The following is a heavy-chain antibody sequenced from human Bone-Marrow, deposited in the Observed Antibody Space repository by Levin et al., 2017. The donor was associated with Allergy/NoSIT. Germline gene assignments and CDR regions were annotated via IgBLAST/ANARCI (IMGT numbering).Heavy chain of an antibody. J-gene: IGHJ5*02. V-gene: IGHV4-39*01. D-gene: IGHD3-9*01. CDR3: ARHDDILTGDHEGWFDP. CDR2: VYNSGAT. CDR1: GGSISSSDYY. Sequence: SETLSLTCTVSGGSISSSDYYWGWVRQPPGKGLEWIGTVYNSGATYYSPSLSSRVTISVDTDRNHFSLELTSVTAADPAVYYCARHDDILTGDHEGWFDPWGQGTLVTVSS.